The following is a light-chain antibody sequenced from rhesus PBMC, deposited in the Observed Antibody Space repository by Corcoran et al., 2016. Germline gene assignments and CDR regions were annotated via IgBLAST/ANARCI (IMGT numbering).Light chain of an antibody. J-gene: IGKJ2*01. CDR1: QSVSSY. V-gene: IGKV3-24*04. Sequence: EIVMTQSPATLALSPGERATLSCRASQSVSSYFAWYQQKPGQAPRLLLYGASSRATGIPDRFSGSGSGTEFTLTISSLEPEDVGVYFCLQSSNWPYSFGQGTKVEIK. CDR2: GAS. CDR3: LQSSNWPYS.